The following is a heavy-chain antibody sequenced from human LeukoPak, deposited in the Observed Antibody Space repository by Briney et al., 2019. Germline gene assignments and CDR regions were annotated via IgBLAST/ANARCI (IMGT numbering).Heavy chain of an antibody. Sequence: GESLKISCKGSGYSFTSYWIGWVRQMPGKVLEWMGIIYPGDSDTRYSPSFQGQVTISADKSISTAYLQWSSLKASDTAMYYCARTVWAAAGTRYFQHWGQGTLVTVSS. CDR1: GYSFTSYW. V-gene: IGHV5-51*01. D-gene: IGHD6-13*01. CDR2: IYPGDSDT. J-gene: IGHJ1*01. CDR3: ARTVWAAAGTRYFQH.